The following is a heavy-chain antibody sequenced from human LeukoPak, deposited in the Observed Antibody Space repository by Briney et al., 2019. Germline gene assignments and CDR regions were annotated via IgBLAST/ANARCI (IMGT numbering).Heavy chain of an antibody. V-gene: IGHV3-64*02. J-gene: IGHJ4*02. CDR1: GFTFSGYA. CDR3: ARDLVAAAGKMY. CDR2: IGSNGGDT. Sequence: GGSLRLSCAVAGFTFSGYAMHWVRQAPGKGLEYVSGIGSNGGDTYYADSVKGRFTISRDNSKNTLYLQMGSLRADDMAVYYCARDLVAAAGKMYWGQGTLVTVSS. D-gene: IGHD6-13*01.